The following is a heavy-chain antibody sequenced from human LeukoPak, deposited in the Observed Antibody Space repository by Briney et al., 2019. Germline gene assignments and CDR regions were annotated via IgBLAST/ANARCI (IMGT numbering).Heavy chain of an antibody. Sequence: ASVTVSFTASGYTFTAYYIHWVRQAPGQGLEWMGRINPKNGDTNYPQKFQDRVTITRDTSMSAAYMEISRLTYDDTAVYYCGRGIQSFDPWGQGTLVTVSS. CDR2: INPKNGDT. J-gene: IGHJ5*02. CDR3: GRGIQSFDP. V-gene: IGHV1-2*06. CDR1: GYTFTAYY.